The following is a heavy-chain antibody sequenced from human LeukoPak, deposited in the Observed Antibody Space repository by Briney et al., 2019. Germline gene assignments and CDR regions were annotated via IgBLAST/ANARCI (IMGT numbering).Heavy chain of an antibody. J-gene: IGHJ4*02. CDR3: ARRGEAMDPFDY. CDR2: IYPGDSDT. Sequence: GESLKISCKDSGYSFTSYWIGWVRQMPGRGLEWMGIIYPGDSDTRYSPSFQGQVAISADKSINTAYLQWSSLKASDTAIYYCARRGEAMDPFDYWGQGTLVTVSS. CDR1: GYSFTSYW. D-gene: IGHD5-18*01. V-gene: IGHV5-51*01.